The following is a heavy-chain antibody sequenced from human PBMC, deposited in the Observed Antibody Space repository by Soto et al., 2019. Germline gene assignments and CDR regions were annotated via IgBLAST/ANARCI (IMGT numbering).Heavy chain of an antibody. V-gene: IGHV3-11*05. CDR1: GLTFSDYY. J-gene: IGHJ4*02. D-gene: IGHD3-22*01. Sequence: QVQLVESGGGLVKPGGSLRLSCAASGLTFSDYYMSWIRQAPGKGLEWVSYISSSGSSTDYADSVKGRFTISRDNAKNSRYLQMNSLRADDTAVYYCARGGSGYSSYYFAYWGQGTLVTVSS. CDR2: ISSSGSST. CDR3: ARGGSGYSSYYFAY.